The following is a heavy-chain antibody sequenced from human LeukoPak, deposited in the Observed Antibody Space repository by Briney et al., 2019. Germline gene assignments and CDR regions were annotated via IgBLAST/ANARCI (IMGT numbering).Heavy chain of an antibody. Sequence: GASVKVSCKASGYTFTDSYMHWVRQAPGQGLEWMGCINPSSGGTNYAQKFQGRVTMTRDTSISTAHMELSRLTSDDTALYYCALLHAIGSWYIPTDWGQGTLVTVSS. V-gene: IGHV1-2*02. J-gene: IGHJ4*02. CDR1: GYTFTDSY. CDR2: INPSSGGT. CDR3: ALLHAIGSWYIPTD. D-gene: IGHD6-13*01.